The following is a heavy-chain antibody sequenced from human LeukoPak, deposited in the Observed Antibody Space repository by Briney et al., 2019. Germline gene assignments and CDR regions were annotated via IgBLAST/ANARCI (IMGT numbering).Heavy chain of an antibody. CDR1: GGSISSYY. CDR2: IYYSGST. V-gene: IGHV4-59*01. D-gene: IGHD3-3*01. J-gene: IGHJ6*02. Sequence: PSETLSLTCTVSGGSISSYYWSWIRQPPGKGLEWIGYIYYSGSTNYNPSLKSRVTISVDTSKNQFSLKLSSVTAADTAVYYCARDRIGRYDFWSGYFSGGHYGMDVWGQGTTVTVSS. CDR3: ARDRIGRYDFWSGYFSGGHYGMDV.